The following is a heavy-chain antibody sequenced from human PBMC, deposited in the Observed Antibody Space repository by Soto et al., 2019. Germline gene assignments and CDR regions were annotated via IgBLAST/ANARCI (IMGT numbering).Heavy chain of an antibody. Sequence: QVHLVQSGAEEKKPGASVKVSCKASGYTFTSYAIHWVRQAPGQRLEWMAWINVGNGNTESSQKFQGRVTITRDTSASTSYRELSSLISEDTAVYYCARDKVGGSSYDYWGQGSLVIVSS. V-gene: IGHV1-3*05. CDR2: INVGNGNT. J-gene: IGHJ4*02. CDR3: ARDKVGGSSYDY. CDR1: GYTFTSYA. D-gene: IGHD2-15*01.